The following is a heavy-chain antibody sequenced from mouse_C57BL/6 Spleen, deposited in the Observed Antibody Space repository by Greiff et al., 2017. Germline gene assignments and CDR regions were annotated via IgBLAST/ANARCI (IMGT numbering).Heavy chain of an antibody. CDR3: ARGGWYGNYEEDY. J-gene: IGHJ4*01. Sequence: DVKLVESEGGLVQPGSSMKLSCTASGFTFSDYYMAWVRQVPEKGLEWVANIIYDGGSTYYLDSLKGRFIISRDNAKNILYLQMSSLKSEDTATYYCARGGWYGNYEEDYWGQGTSGTGSS. D-gene: IGHD2-10*02. CDR2: IIYDGGST. V-gene: IGHV5-16*01. CDR1: GFTFSDYY.